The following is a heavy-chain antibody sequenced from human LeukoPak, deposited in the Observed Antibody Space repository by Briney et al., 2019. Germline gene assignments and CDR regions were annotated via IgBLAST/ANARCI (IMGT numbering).Heavy chain of an antibody. CDR2: INPSSGGT. J-gene: IGHJ4*02. D-gene: IGHD3-22*01. CDR1: GYTFTGYY. V-gene: IGHV1-2*06. Sequence: ASVKVSCKVSGYTFTGYYLHWVRQAPGQGLEWMGRINPSSGGTNYAQKFQGRVTMTRDTSINTAYMDLNSLRSDDTAVYYCARDRGYYDSSGYYYKGYFDYWGQGTLVTVSS. CDR3: ARDRGYYDSSGYYYKGYFDY.